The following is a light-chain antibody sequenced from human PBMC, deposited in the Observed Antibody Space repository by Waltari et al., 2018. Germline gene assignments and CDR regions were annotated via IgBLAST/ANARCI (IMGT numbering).Light chain of an antibody. J-gene: IGKJ4*01. CDR2: AAS. V-gene: IGKV1-12*01. CDR1: QDIMSW. Sequence: DIQMTQSPSSVSASVGDIVTITCRASQDIMSWLAWYQQKPGKAPRLLIYAASTLQSGVPSRFSGSGSGTDFTLTISSLQPEDFATYFCLQGKRFPFTFGGGTNLAIK. CDR3: LQGKRFPFT.